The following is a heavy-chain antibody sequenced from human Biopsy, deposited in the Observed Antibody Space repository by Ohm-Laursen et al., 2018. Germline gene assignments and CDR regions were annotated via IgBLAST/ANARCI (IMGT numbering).Heavy chain of an antibody. V-gene: IGHV2-70*04. Sequence: PTQTLTLTCSFSGFSLSSTGMRISWVRQPPGKALECLGRIDWDDDKFYSPSLETRLSLSKDTTTNQVVLTLTDVDPEDTATYYCARTRAHNFGAIEFWGQGILVTVSS. J-gene: IGHJ4*01. D-gene: IGHD1-1*01. CDR1: GFSLSSTGMR. CDR2: IDWDDDK. CDR3: ARTRAHNFGAIEF.